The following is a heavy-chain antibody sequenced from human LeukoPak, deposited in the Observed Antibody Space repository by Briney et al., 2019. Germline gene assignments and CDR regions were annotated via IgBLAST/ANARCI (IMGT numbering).Heavy chain of an antibody. J-gene: IGHJ6*03. D-gene: IGHD6-13*01. CDR1: GGSISSSNW. V-gene: IGHV4-4*02. CDR2: IYHSGST. CDR3: ARGGKAAAGSFHYYYYMDV. Sequence: SETLSLTCAVSGGSISSSNWWSWVRQPPGKGLEWIGEIYHSGSTNYNPSLKSRVTISVDKSKNQFSLKLSSVTAADTAVYYCARGGKAAAGSFHYYYYMDVWGKGTTVTVSS.